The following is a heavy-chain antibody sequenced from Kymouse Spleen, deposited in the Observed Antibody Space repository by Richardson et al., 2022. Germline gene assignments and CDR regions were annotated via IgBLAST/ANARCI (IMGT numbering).Heavy chain of an antibody. CDR3: ARKAPYGELFDY. D-gene: IGHD4-17*01. V-gene: IGHV3-30*18. CDR1: GFTFSSYG. Sequence: QVQLVESGGGVVQPGRSLRLSCAASGFTFSSYGMHWVRQAPGKGLEWVAVISYDGSNKYYADSVKGRFTISRDNSKNTLYLQMNSLRAEDTAVYYCARKAPYGELFDYWGQGTLVTVSS. J-gene: IGHJ4*02. CDR2: ISYDGSNK.